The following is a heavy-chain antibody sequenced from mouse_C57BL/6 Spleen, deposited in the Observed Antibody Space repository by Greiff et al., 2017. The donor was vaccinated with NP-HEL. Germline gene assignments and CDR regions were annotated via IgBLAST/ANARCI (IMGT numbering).Heavy chain of an antibody. Sequence: KLVASGGGLVQPGGSLKLSCAASGFTFSDYYMYWVRQTPEKRLEWVAYISNGGGSTYYPDTVKGRFTISRDNAKNTLYLQMSRLKSEDTAMYYCARGTGTGVFDYWGQGTTLTVSS. D-gene: IGHD4-1*01. V-gene: IGHV5-12*01. J-gene: IGHJ2*01. CDR3: ARGTGTGVFDY. CDR2: ISNGGGST. CDR1: GFTFSDYY.